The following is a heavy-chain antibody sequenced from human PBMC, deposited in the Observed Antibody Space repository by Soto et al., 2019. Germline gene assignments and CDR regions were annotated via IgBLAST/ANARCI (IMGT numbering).Heavy chain of an antibody. J-gene: IGHJ4*02. Sequence: SETLSLTCTVSGGSISSGDYYWSWIRQPPGKGLEWIGNIYYSGSTYYNPSLKSRVTISIDTSKNQFSLNLTSVTAADTAVYYCGPRGAVADPRGYWGQGTLVTVSS. CDR3: GPRGAVADPRGY. CDR2: IYYSGST. V-gene: IGHV4-30-4*01. CDR1: GGSISSGDYY. D-gene: IGHD6-19*01.